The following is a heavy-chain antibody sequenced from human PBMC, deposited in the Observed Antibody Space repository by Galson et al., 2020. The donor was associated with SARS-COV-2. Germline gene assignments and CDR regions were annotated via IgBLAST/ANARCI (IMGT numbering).Heavy chain of an antibody. Sequence: GGSLSLSCAASGFTFSSYGMHWVRQAPGKGLEWVAVISYDGSNKYYADSVKGRFTISRDNSKNTLYLQMNSLRAEDTAVYYCAKDLARIVGATAWGQGTLVTVSS. D-gene: IGHD1-26*01. CDR2: ISYDGSNK. V-gene: IGHV3-30*18. CDR1: GFTFSSYG. CDR3: AKDLARIVGATA. J-gene: IGHJ5*02.